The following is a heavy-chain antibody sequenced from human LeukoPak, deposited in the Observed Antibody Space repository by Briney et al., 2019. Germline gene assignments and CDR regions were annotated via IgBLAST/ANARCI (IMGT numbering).Heavy chain of an antibody. CDR1: GFTFSSFP. Sequence: GGSLSLSCAASGFTFSSFPMHWVRQAPGKGLESVSAISPNGGTTYYANSVRGRFSISRDNSKNTLYLQMGSLTTDDMAVYYCAREYPNGSLDYWGQGTLVTVSS. D-gene: IGHD3-10*01. J-gene: IGHJ4*02. CDR2: ISPNGGTT. V-gene: IGHV3-64*01. CDR3: AREYPNGSLDY.